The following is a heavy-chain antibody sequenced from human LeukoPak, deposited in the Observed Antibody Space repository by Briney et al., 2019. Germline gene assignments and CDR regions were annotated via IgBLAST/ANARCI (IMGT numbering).Heavy chain of an antibody. Sequence: PGGSLRLSCAASGFTLSSYEMNWVRQAPGKGLEWVSYISSSGSTIYYADSVKGRFTISRDNAKNSLYLQMNSLRAGDTAVYYCARDSFRGSYSDYWGQGTLVTVSS. J-gene: IGHJ4*02. D-gene: IGHD1-26*01. CDR1: GFTLSSYE. CDR3: ARDSFRGSYSDY. CDR2: ISSSGSTI. V-gene: IGHV3-48*03.